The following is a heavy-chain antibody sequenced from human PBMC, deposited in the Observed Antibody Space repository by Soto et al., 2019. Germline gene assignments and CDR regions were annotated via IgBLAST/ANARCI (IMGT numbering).Heavy chain of an antibody. J-gene: IGHJ5*02. D-gene: IGHD6-19*01. CDR2: ITGYGATT. V-gene: IGHV3-23*01. Sequence: EAQLLESGGGLVQPGGSLRLSCSASGFIFNNYAMSWVRQAPGKGLEWVSGITGYGATTYYAESVKGRFTISRDNSKNTLYLQMSTLTAEDTAVYYCARAPLLYDSDWYPNWFGPWGQGTLVTVSS. CDR1: GFIFNNYA. CDR3: ARAPLLYDSDWYPNWFGP.